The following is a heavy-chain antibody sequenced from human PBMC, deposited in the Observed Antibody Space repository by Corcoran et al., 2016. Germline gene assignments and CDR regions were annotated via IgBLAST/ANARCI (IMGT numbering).Heavy chain of an antibody. V-gene: IGHV2-70*01. CDR1: GFSLSTSGMC. Sequence: QVTLRESGPALVKPTQTLTLTCTFSGFSLSTSGMCVSWIRQPPGKALEWLALIDWDGDKYYSTSLKTRLTISKDTSKNQVVLTMTNMDPVDTATYYCARNYIVVVPAAPYYYYYGMDVWGQGTTVTVSS. CDR2: IDWDGDK. CDR3: ARNYIVVVPAAPYYYYYGMDV. J-gene: IGHJ6*02. D-gene: IGHD2-2*01.